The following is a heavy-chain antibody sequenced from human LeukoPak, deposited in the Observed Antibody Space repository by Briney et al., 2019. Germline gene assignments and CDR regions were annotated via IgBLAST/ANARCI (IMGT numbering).Heavy chain of an antibody. V-gene: IGHV4-38-2*02. J-gene: IGHJ4*02. CDR2: IYYSGST. CDR1: GYSISSGYY. D-gene: IGHD3-22*01. Sequence: KASETLSLTCTVSGYSISSGYYWGWIRQPPGKGLEWIGSIYYSGSTYYNPSLKSRVTISVDTSKNQFSLNLRSVTAADTAVYYCARLSSGSHPNFDYWGQGTLVTVSS. CDR3: ARLSSGSHPNFDY.